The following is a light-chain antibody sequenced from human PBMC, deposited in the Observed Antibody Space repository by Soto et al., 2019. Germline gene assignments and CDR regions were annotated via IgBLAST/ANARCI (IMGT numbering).Light chain of an antibody. CDR1: QSVSSN. V-gene: IGKV3-15*01. J-gene: IGKJ2*01. CDR3: QQYNNWPMYS. CDR2: GAS. Sequence: EIVMTQSPATLSVSPGERATLSCRASQSVSSNLAWYQQNPGQPPRLLIYGASTRATGIPARFSGSGSGTEFTLTISSLQSEDFAVYYCQQYNNWPMYSFGQGTKLEIK.